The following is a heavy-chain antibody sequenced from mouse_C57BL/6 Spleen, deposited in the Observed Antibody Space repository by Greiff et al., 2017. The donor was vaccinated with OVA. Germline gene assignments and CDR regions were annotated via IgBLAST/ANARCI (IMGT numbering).Heavy chain of an antibody. CDR2: IDPSDSYT. CDR3: ARSRAFITTVVDAMDY. CDR1: GYTFTSYW. V-gene: IGHV1-69*01. D-gene: IGHD1-1*01. J-gene: IGHJ4*01. Sequence: VQLQQPGAELVMPGASVKLSCKASGYTFTSYWMHWVKQRPGQGLEWIGEIDPSDSYTNYNQKFKGKSTLTVDKSSSTAYMQLSSLTSEDSAVYYCARSRAFITTVVDAMDYWGQGTSVTVSS.